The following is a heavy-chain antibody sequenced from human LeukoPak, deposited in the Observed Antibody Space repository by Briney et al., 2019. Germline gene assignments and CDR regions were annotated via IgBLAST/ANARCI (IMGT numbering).Heavy chain of an antibody. Sequence: PSETLSLTCTVSGGSISSGGYYWSWIRQPPGKGLEWIGYIYHSGSTYYNPSLKSRVTISVDRSKNQFSLKLSSVTAADTAVYYCARNLCSGGSCYGMDVWGQGTTVTVSS. CDR3: ARNLCSGGSCYGMDV. V-gene: IGHV4-30-2*01. D-gene: IGHD2-15*01. J-gene: IGHJ6*02. CDR1: GGSISSGGYY. CDR2: IYHSGST.